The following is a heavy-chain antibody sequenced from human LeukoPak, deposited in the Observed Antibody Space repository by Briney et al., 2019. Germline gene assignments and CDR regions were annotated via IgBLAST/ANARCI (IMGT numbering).Heavy chain of an antibody. D-gene: IGHD5-12*01. CDR2: ISYDSNKK. CDR3: AKGVYTGSAYFDY. J-gene: IGHJ4*02. CDR1: GFTFSSYG. V-gene: IGHV3-30*18. Sequence: GRSLRLSCAASGFTFSSYGIHWVRQAPGKGLDWVAAISYDSNKKYYADSVKGRFIISRDNSKNTLYLQMNSLRAEDTAVYYCAKGVYTGSAYFDYWGQGALVTVSS.